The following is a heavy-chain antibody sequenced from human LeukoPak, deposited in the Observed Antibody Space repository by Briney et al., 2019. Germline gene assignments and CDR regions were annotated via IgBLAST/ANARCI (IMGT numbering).Heavy chain of an antibody. D-gene: IGHD2-15*01. CDR3: ASTRYCSGGSCSEGVDY. J-gene: IGHJ4*02. CDR1: GFTFSSYS. CDR2: ISSSSSTI. Sequence: GGSLRLSCAASGFTFSSYSMNWVRQAPGKGLEWVSYISSSSSTIYYADSVKGRFTISRDNAKNSLYLQMNSLRAEDTAVYYCASTRYCSGGSCSEGVDYWGQGNVVTVSS. V-gene: IGHV3-48*01.